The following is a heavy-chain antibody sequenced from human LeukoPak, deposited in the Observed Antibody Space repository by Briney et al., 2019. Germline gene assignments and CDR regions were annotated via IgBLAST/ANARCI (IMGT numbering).Heavy chain of an antibody. J-gene: IGHJ3*02. CDR2: ISYDGSNK. Sequence: GGSLRLSCAASGFTFSSYVMHWVRQAPGKGLEWVAVISYDGSNKYYADSVKGRFTISRDNSKNTLYLQMNSLRAEDTAVYYCARTGDGYSYGPYAFDIWGQGTMVTVSS. CDR1: GFTFSSYV. CDR3: ARTGDGYSYGPYAFDI. V-gene: IGHV3-30-3*01. D-gene: IGHD5-18*01.